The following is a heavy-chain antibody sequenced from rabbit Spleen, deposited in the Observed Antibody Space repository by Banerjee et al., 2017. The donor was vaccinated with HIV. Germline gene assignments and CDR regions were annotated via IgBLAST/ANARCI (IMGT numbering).Heavy chain of an antibody. Sequence: QSLEESGGDLVKPGASLTLTCTASGVSFSSGYYMCWVRQAPGKGLEWIACIYAGSSGTTYYATWAKGRFTISKTSSTTVTLQVTSLTAADTATYFCARETWGVTGNYGLWGPGTLVTVS. CDR2: IYAGSSGTT. CDR3: ARETWGVTGNYGL. J-gene: IGHJ6*01. V-gene: IGHV1S40*01. CDR1: GVSFSSGYY. D-gene: IGHD7-1*01.